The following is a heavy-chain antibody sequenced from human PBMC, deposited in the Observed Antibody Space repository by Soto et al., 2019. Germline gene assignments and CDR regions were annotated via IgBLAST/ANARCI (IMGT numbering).Heavy chain of an antibody. J-gene: IGHJ6*02. D-gene: IGHD3-22*01. V-gene: IGHV4-30-2*01. CDR2: IYHSGST. CDR1: GGSISSGGYS. CDR3: ASRGYYYDSSGYWYYGMDV. Sequence: PSETLSLTCAVSGGSISSGGYSWSWIRQPPGKGLEWIGYIYHSGSTYYNPSLKSRVTISVDRSKNQFSLKLSSVTAADTAVYYCASRGYYYDSSGYWYYGMDVWGQGTTVTVSS.